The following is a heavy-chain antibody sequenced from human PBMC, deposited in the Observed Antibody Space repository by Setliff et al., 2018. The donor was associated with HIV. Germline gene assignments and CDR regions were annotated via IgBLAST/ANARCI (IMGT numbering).Heavy chain of an antibody. Sequence: LSLTCAVSNYSISSAYYWGWIRHPPGKGLEWVSYISGSGSAMYYADSVEGRFTISRDNAKNSLYLQMNSLRAEDTAVYHCARGHYFKDVWGQGTTVTVSS. CDR3: ARGHYFKDV. CDR2: ISGSGSAM. J-gene: IGHJ6*02. D-gene: IGHD3-22*01. V-gene: IGHV3-11*04. CDR1: NYSISSAYY.